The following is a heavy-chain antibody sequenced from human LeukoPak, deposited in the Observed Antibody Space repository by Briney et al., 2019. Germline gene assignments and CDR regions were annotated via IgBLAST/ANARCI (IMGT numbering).Heavy chain of an antibody. CDR1: GYTFAGYY. J-gene: IGHJ4*02. V-gene: IGHV1-2*02. D-gene: IGHD2-15*01. CDR2: ISPNSGGT. Sequence: ASVKVSCKASGYTFAGYYMHWVRQAPGRGLEWMGWISPNSGGTNYAQKFQGRVTMTRDTSISTAYMELSRLRSDDTAVYYCARDLVVVAADGDFWGQGTLVTGSS. CDR3: ARDLVVVAADGDF.